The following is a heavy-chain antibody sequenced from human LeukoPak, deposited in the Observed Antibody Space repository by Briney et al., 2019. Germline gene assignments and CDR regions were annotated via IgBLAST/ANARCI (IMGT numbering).Heavy chain of an antibody. CDR2: ISSSSSYI. Sequence: PGGSLRLSCAASGFTFSSYSMNWVRQAPGKGLEWVSSISSSSSYIYYADSVKGRFTISRDNAKNSLYLQMNSLRAEDTAVYYCARDYCSSTSCYLPFDYWGEGTLVTVSS. CDR1: GFTFSSYS. D-gene: IGHD2-2*01. J-gene: IGHJ4*02. CDR3: ARDYCSSTSCYLPFDY. V-gene: IGHV3-21*01.